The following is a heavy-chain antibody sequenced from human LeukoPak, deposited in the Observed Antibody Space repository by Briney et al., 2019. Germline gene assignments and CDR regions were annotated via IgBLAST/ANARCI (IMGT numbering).Heavy chain of an antibody. CDR2: INTNTGNP. J-gene: IGHJ3*02. CDR1: GYTFTSYA. CDR3: ARLGAYYDSSGYFRAYDAFDI. D-gene: IGHD3-22*01. Sequence: GASVKVSCKASGYTFTSYAMNWVRQAPGQGLEWMGWINTNTGNPTYAQGFTGRFVFSLDTSVSTAYLQISSLKAEDTAVYYCARLGAYYDSSGYFRAYDAFDIWGQGTMVTVSS. V-gene: IGHV7-4-1*02.